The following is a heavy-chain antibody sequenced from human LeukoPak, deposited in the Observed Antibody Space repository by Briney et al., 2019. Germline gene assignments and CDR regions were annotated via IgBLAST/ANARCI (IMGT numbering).Heavy chain of an antibody. CDR1: GFTFSDYV. CDR2: IRGNGGST. CDR3: AKYWGSGTPFDP. D-gene: IGHD6-25*01. Sequence: PGGSLRLSCAASGFTFSDYVMTWVRQGPEKGLEWVSSIRGNGGSTYYADSIKGRFTISRDNSKNTRYLRKNSLRAENTAVYYCAKYWGSGTPFDPWGQRTLVTVSS. J-gene: IGHJ5*02. V-gene: IGHV3-23*01.